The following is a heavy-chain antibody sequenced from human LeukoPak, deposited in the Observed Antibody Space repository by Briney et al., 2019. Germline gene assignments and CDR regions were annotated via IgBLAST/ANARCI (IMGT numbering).Heavy chain of an antibody. Sequence: GGSLRLSCAASGFPFSSYGMHWVRQAPGKGLEWVTFIRYDGTNKYYADSVKGRFTISRDNSKNTLYLQMNSLRAEDTAVYYCAKGGITARRYFDYWGQGTLVTASS. CDR3: AKGGITARRYFDY. D-gene: IGHD6-6*01. V-gene: IGHV3-30*02. CDR2: IRYDGTNK. J-gene: IGHJ4*02. CDR1: GFPFSSYG.